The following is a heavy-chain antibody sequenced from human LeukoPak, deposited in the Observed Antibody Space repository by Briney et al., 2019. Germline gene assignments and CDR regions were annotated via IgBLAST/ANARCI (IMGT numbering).Heavy chain of an antibody. J-gene: IGHJ6*02. V-gene: IGHV3-11*01. CDR1: GFTFSDYY. CDR2: ISSSGSTI. Sequence: GGSLRLSCAASGFTFSDYYMSWIRQAPGKGLEWVSYISSSGSTIYCADSVKGRFTISRDNAKNSLYLQMNSLRAEDTAVYYCARLKPDIVVVPAAMVPYYYYGMDVWGQGTTVTVSS. CDR3: ARLKPDIVVVPAAMVPYYYYGMDV. D-gene: IGHD2-2*01.